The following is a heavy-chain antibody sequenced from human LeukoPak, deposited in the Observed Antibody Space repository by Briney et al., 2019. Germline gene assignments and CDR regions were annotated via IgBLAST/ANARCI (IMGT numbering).Heavy chain of an antibody. CDR3: ASTVWFGELFLDY. V-gene: IGHV3-74*01. Sequence: QPGGSLRLSCAASGFTFSSYWMHWVRQAPGKGLVWVSRINSDGSSTSYADSVKGRFTISRDNAKNTLYLQMNSLRAEDTAVYYCASTVWFGELFLDYWGQGTLVTVSS. CDR2: INSDGSST. CDR1: GFTFSSYW. J-gene: IGHJ4*02. D-gene: IGHD3-10*01.